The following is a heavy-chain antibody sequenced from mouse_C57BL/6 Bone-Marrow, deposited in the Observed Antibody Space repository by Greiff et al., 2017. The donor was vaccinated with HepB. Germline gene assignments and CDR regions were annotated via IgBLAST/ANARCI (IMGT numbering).Heavy chain of an antibody. CDR3: ARGRWLLRLYYYAMDY. J-gene: IGHJ4*01. V-gene: IGHV1-20*01. CDR2: INPYNGDT. CDR1: GYSFTGYF. Sequence: VQLQQSGPELVKPGDSVKISCKASGYSFTGYFMNWVMQSHGKSLEWIGRINPYNGDTFYNQKFTGKATLTVDKSSSTAHLGLRSRTSEDSAVYYGARGRWLLRLYYYAMDYWGQGTSVTVSS. D-gene: IGHD2-3*01.